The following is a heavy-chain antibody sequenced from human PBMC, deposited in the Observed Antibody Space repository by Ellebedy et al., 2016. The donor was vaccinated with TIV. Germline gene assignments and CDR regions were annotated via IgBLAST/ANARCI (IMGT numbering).Heavy chain of an antibody. CDR1: GFNISSHT. J-gene: IGHJ5*01. D-gene: IGHD3-3*01. CDR2: LTSSYSDR. Sequence: GESLKISCAASGFNISSHTMNWVRQAPGRGLEWVSSLTSSYSDRFYADSVKGRFTISRDTAKNSLYLEMNGLGDEDTAVYYCARGATHGFIWSGHYFDSWGQGIMVTVSS. V-gene: IGHV3-21*01. CDR3: ARGATHGFIWSGHYFDS.